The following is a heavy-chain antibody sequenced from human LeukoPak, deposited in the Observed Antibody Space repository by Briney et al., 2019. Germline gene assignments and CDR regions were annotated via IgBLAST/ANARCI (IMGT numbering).Heavy chain of an antibody. J-gene: IGHJ4*02. D-gene: IGHD6-13*01. V-gene: IGHV3-64*01. CDR1: GFTFSSYA. CDR2: ISTNGGST. Sequence: QPGGSLRLSCAASGFTFSSYAMHWVRQAPGKGLEYVSAISTNGGSTYYANSVKGRFTISRDNSKNTLYLQMNSLRAEDTAVYYCARDLQAGYFDYWGQGTLVTVSS. CDR3: ARDLQAGYFDY.